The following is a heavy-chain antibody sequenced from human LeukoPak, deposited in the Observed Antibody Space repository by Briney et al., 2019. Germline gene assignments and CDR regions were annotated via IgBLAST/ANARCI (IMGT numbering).Heavy chain of an antibody. CDR2: ISSSSSTI. Sequence: GGSLRLSCAASGFTFSGYSMNWVRQAPGKGLEWVSYISSSSSTIYYADSVKGRFTISRDHAKNSLYLQMNSLRAEDTAVYYCARADYYDNAFDIWGQGTMVTVSS. V-gene: IGHV3-48*01. CDR3: ARADYYDNAFDI. CDR1: GFTFSGYS. D-gene: IGHD3-22*01. J-gene: IGHJ3*02.